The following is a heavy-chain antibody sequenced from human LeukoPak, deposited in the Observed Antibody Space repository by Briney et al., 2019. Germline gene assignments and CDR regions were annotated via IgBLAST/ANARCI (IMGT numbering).Heavy chain of an antibody. J-gene: IGHJ4*02. CDR3: ARTRYYYNSRSYGAPYYFDY. Sequence: SETLSLTCTVSGGSISSGSYYWSWIRQPAGKGLEWIGRINTSWSTNYNPSLKSRVTISVDTSKNQFSLKLRSVTAADTAVYYCARTRYYYNSRSYGAPYYFDYWGQGTLVTVSS. CDR1: GGSISSGSYY. D-gene: IGHD3-10*01. V-gene: IGHV4-61*02. CDR2: INTSWST.